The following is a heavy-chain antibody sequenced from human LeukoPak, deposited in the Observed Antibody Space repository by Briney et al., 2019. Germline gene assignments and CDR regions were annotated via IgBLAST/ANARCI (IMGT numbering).Heavy chain of an antibody. CDR2: INPSGGST. V-gene: IGHV1-46*01. J-gene: IGHJ4*02. D-gene: IGHD3-22*01. CDR1: GYTFTSYY. CDR3: ARDPYYYDSSGYYRPLDY. Sequence: ASVKVSCKASGYTFTSYYMHWVRQAPGQGLEWMGIINPSGGSTSYAQKFQGRVTMTRDTSTSTVYMELSSLRSEDTAVYYCARDPYYYDSSGYYRPLDYWGQGTLVTVSS.